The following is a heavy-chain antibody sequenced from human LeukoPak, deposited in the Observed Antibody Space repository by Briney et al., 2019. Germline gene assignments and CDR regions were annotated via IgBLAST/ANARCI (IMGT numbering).Heavy chain of an antibody. Sequence: ASVKVSCKASGYTFKYYGITWVRQAPGQGLEWMGWISAYNGNTNYAQKLQGRVTVTTDTYTSTAYMELRNLMSDDTAVYYCARGMLAVTSTGRDAYDVWGQGTVVIVSS. CDR3: ARGMLAVTSTGRDAYDV. CDR1: GYTFKYYG. D-gene: IGHD6-19*01. V-gene: IGHV1-18*01. J-gene: IGHJ3*01. CDR2: ISAYNGNT.